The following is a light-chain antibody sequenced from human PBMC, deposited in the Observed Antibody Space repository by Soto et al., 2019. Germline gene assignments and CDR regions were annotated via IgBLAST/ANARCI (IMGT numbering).Light chain of an antibody. CDR1: TSDVGGYNY. CDR3: SSYVASNTLA. CDR2: DVS. V-gene: IGLV2-8*01. J-gene: IGLJ2*01. Sequence: QSALTQPPSASGSPGQSVAISCTGTTSDVGGYNYVSWYQQHPGKAPKLIIYDVSKRPSGVPDRFSGSKSGNTASLTVSGLQGEDEAYDYCSSYVASNTLAFGGGTKVTVL.